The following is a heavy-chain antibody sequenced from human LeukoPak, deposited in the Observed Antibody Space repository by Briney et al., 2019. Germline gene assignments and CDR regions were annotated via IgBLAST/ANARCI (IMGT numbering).Heavy chain of an antibody. CDR1: GFTFTNNF. CDR2: ISGSGGST. CDR3: AKDLDYGGNSGFDY. Sequence: PGESLRLSCAASGFTFTNNFMSWVRQVPGKGLEWVSAISGSGGSTYYADSVKGRFTISRDNSKNTLYLQMNSLRAEDTAVYYCAKDLDYGGNSGFDYWGQGTLVTVSS. V-gene: IGHV3-23*01. J-gene: IGHJ4*02. D-gene: IGHD4-23*01.